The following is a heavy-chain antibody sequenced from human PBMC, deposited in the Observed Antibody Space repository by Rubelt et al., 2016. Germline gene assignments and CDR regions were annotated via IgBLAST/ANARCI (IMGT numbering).Heavy chain of an antibody. D-gene: IGHD1-26*01. Sequence: QLQLQESGPGLVKTSETLSLTCTVSGGSISSSSYYWAWIRQPPGKGLEWIGSVYYSGRNYYNPSPKSRVTITVDTSKNQFSLRLRSVTAADPAVYYCARTTGSNWFWGQGTLVTVSS. CDR2: VYYSGRN. V-gene: IGHV4-39*07. CDR1: GGSISSSSYY. CDR3: ARTTGSNWF. J-gene: IGHJ4*02.